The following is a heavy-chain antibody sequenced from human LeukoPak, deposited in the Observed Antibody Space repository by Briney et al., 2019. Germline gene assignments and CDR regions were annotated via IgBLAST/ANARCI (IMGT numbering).Heavy chain of an antibody. CDR3: ARLDYSNYDY. Sequence: PGGPLRLSCAASGFTFSDHYMDWVRQAPGRGLEWVGRTRNKANSYTTEYAASVKGRFTISRDDSKNSLYLQMNSLKTEDTAVYYCARLDYSNYDYWGQGTLVTVSS. CDR2: TRNKANSYTT. V-gene: IGHV3-72*01. D-gene: IGHD4-11*01. CDR1: GFTFSDHY. J-gene: IGHJ4*02.